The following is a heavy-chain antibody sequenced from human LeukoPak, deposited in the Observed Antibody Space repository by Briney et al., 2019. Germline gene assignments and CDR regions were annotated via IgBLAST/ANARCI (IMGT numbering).Heavy chain of an antibody. V-gene: IGHV3-30*14. Sequence: PGGSLRLSCAASGFTFSSYAMHWVRQAPGKGPEWVAVISYDGSNKYYADSVKGRFTISRDNSRNTLYLQMNSLRAEDTAVYYCAREDSYGIFFDYWGQGTLVTVSS. D-gene: IGHD5-18*01. CDR3: AREDSYGIFFDY. CDR2: ISYDGSNK. CDR1: GFTFSSYA. J-gene: IGHJ4*02.